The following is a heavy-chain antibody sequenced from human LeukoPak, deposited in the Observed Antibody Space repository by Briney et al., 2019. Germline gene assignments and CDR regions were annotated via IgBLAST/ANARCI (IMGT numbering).Heavy chain of an antibody. V-gene: IGHV4-4*07. Sequence: PSETLSLTCTVSGGPISSYYWSWLRQPAGKGLEWIGRIYTSGSTNYNPSLKSRVTISVDKSKNQFSLKLSSVTAADTAVYYCARSPVAATPTPFDYWGQGTLVTVSS. J-gene: IGHJ4*02. CDR1: GGPISSYY. D-gene: IGHD2-15*01. CDR2: IYTSGST. CDR3: ARSPVAATPTPFDY.